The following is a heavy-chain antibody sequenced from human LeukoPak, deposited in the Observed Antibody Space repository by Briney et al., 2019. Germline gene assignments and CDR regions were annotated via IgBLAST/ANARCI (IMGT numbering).Heavy chain of an antibody. Sequence: PGGSLRLSCAASGFTFSRYEMNWVRQAPGKGLEWVSYISSSGTTIYYADSVKGRFTISRDNAKNSLFLLMNSLRPEGTAVYYCAPYGDFFDYWGQGTLVTVSS. CDR2: ISSSGTTI. J-gene: IGHJ4*02. D-gene: IGHD4-17*01. V-gene: IGHV3-48*03. CDR1: GFTFSRYE. CDR3: APYGDFFDY.